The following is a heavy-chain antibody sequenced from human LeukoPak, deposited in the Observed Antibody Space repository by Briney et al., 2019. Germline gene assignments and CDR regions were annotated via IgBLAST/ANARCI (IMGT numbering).Heavy chain of an antibody. D-gene: IGHD6-6*01. J-gene: IGHJ4*02. CDR2: INPNSGGT. V-gene: IGHV1-2*02. Sequence: GASVKVSCKASGYSFTGYYMHWVRQAPGQGLEWMGWINPNSGGTNYAQKFQGRVTMTRDTSISTAYMELSRLRSDDTAVYYCARDWGATARPIPEFDYWGQGTLVTVSS. CDR3: ARDWGATARPIPEFDY. CDR1: GYSFTGYY.